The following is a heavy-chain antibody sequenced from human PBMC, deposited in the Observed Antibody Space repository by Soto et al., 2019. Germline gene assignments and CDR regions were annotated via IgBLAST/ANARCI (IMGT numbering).Heavy chain of an antibody. CDR2: IWYDGSNK. V-gene: IGHV3-33*01. Sequence: GGSLRLSCAASGFTFSSYGMHWVRQAPGKGLEWVAVIWYDGSNKYYADSVKGRFTISRDNSKNTLYLQMNSLRAEDTAVYYCASTPDPQADYYYGMDVWGQGTTVTVSS. CDR1: GFTFSSYG. J-gene: IGHJ6*02. CDR3: ASTPDPQADYYYGMDV.